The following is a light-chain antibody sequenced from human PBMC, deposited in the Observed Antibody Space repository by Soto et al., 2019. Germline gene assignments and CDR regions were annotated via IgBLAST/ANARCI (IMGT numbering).Light chain of an antibody. Sequence: EIVLTQSPGTLSLSPGERATLYCRASQSVTSTSFAWYQQKPGQAPRLLIYNTSNRAGGIPARFSGSGSGTDFTLTIDRLEPEDFAVYYCQQYYNWPRTFGQGTKV. J-gene: IGKJ1*01. CDR3: QQYYNWPRT. V-gene: IGKV3-20*01. CDR1: QSVTSTS. CDR2: NTS.